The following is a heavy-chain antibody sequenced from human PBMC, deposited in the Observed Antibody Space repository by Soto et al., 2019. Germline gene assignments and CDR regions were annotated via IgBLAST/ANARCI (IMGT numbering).Heavy chain of an antibody. D-gene: IGHD2-21*02. CDR2: IYWDDDK. CDR1: GFSLSTSGVG. V-gene: IGHV2-5*02. CDR3: IQSRCGGDCLQSYASHYYYGMDV. J-gene: IGHJ6*02. Sequence: QITLKESGPTLVKPTQTLTLTCTFSGFSLSTSGVGVGWIRQPPGKALEWLALIYWDDDKRYSPSLRSRLTINTDHPKTQVVLTITNMDPVDTATYYCIQSRCGGDCLQSYASHYYYGMDVWGQGTTFTVSS.